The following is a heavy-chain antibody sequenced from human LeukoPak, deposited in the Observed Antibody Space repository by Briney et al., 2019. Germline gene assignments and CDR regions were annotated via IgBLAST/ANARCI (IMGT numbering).Heavy chain of an antibody. CDR3: VIDLGDYNDF. Sequence: QPGGSLSLSCAVSGITFSSYWMHWVRQDPGRGLLWVSRINTQGTYTNYADSVKGRFTISRDNAKNTLYLQMSSLRADDTAVYYCVIDLGDYNDFWGQGTLVSVSS. V-gene: IGHV3-74*01. CDR1: GITFSSYW. J-gene: IGHJ4*02. D-gene: IGHD2-15*01. CDR2: INTQGTYT.